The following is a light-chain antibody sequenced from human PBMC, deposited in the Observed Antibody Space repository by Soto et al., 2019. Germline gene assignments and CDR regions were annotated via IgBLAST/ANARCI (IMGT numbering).Light chain of an antibody. V-gene: IGLV2-14*01. J-gene: IGLJ3*02. Sequence: QSALTQPASVSGSPGQSITISCTGTSSDVGGYDYVSWYQLHPGKAPKLMVFEVSNRPSGVSYRFSGSKSGYTASLTVSGLQTEDEAFYYCSSSAGIYHYLVFGGGTKVTVL. CDR2: EVS. CDR1: SSDVGGYDY. CDR3: SSSAGIYHYLV.